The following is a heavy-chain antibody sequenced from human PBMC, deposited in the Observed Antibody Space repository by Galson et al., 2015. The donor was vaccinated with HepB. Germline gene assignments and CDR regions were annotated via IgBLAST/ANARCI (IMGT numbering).Heavy chain of an antibody. CDR3: AKEETKVGTPGVDH. D-gene: IGHD4-23*01. CDR2: ITGSGDKT. J-gene: IGHJ4*02. V-gene: IGHV3-23*01. CDR1: GFIFRSYA. Sequence: SLRLSCAASGFIFRSYAMSWVRQAPGKGLEWVSAITGSGDKTWYAGSVKGQFTISRDNSKNTLSLQMNSLRVEDTAVYYCAKEETKVGTPGVDHWGQGILVTVSS.